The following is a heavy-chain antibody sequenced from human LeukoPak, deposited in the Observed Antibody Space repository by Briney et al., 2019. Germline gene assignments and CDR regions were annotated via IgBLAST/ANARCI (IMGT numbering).Heavy chain of an antibody. J-gene: IGHJ6*03. V-gene: IGHV3-23*01. CDR2: ISGSGGST. CDR1: GFTFRSYA. CDR3: AGGDTAMVTGYYYYYMDV. Sequence: PGGSLRLSCAASGFTFRSYAMSWVRQAPGRRLEWVSDISGSGGSTYYADTVKGPFTISRDNSKNTLYLQMNSLRAEDTAVYYCAGGDTAMVTGYYYYYMDVWGKGTTVTVSS. D-gene: IGHD5-18*01.